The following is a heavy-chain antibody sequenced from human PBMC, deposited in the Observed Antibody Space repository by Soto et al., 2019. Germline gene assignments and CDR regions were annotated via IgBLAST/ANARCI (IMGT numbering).Heavy chain of an antibody. Sequence: GASVKVSCKASGGTFSSYAISWVRQAPGQGLEWMGGIIPIFGTANYAQKFQGRVTITADESTSTAYMELSSLRSEDTAVYYCASGGQTEYVFDYWGQGTLVTVSS. CDR3: ASGGQTEYVFDY. V-gene: IGHV1-69*13. CDR2: IIPIFGTA. CDR1: GGTFSSYA. J-gene: IGHJ4*02. D-gene: IGHD1-26*01.